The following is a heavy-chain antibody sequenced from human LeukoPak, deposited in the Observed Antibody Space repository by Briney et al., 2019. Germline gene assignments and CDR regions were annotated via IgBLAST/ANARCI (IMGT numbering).Heavy chain of an antibody. D-gene: IGHD5-24*01. J-gene: IGHJ3*02. CDR3: ARGRDGYNLEIFDAFDI. V-gene: IGHV3-30*04. Sequence: GGSLRLSCAASGFTFSSYAMHWVRQAPGKGLEWVAVISYDGSNKYYAGSVKGRFTISRDNSKNTLYLQMNSLRAEDTAVYYCARGRDGYNLEIFDAFDIWGQGTMVTVSS. CDR2: ISYDGSNK. CDR1: GFTFSSYA.